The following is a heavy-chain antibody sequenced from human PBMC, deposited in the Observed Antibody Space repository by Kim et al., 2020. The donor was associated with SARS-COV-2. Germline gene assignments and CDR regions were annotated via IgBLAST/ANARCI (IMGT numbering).Heavy chain of an antibody. J-gene: IGHJ4*02. CDR1: GYTFNSYG. CDR2: ISTDDGDT. CDR3: ARDHGGSEATDTFDH. D-gene: IGHD2-15*01. V-gene: IGHV1-18*01. Sequence: ASVKVSCKAYGYTFNSYGISWVRQAPGQGLEWMGWISTDDGDTNYAHNVQGRVTLATDTFTRTVYMEMRSLRSDDTAVYYCARDHGGSEATDTFDHWGQGTLVTVSS.